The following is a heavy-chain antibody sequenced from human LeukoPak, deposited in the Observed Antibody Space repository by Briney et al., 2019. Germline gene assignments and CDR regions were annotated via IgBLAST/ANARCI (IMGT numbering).Heavy chain of an antibody. V-gene: IGHV3-66*01. CDR2: ICSAGST. CDR3: ARETDLSSGWSSQGFDY. D-gene: IGHD6-13*01. J-gene: IGHJ4*02. Sequence: GGSLRLSCAASGFTVSSTCMSWVRRAPGKGLEWVSVICSAGSTYYAGSVKGRFTISRDNSNNTLFLQMDTLRAEDTAVYYCARETDLSSGWSSQGFDYWGQGTLVTVSS. CDR1: GFTVSSTC.